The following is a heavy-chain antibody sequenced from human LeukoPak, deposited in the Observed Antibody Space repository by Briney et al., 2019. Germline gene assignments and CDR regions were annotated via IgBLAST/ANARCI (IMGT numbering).Heavy chain of an antibody. V-gene: IGHV3-7*01. Sequence: GGSLRLSCAASGFTFSSYWMSWVRQAPGKGLEWVANIRQDGSEKYYVDSVKGRFTISRDNAKNSLYLQMNSLRAEDTAVYYCATGFRQLVRAGAFDIWGQGTMVTVSS. CDR2: IRQDGSEK. J-gene: IGHJ3*02. D-gene: IGHD6-6*01. CDR3: ATGFRQLVRAGAFDI. CDR1: GFTFSSYW.